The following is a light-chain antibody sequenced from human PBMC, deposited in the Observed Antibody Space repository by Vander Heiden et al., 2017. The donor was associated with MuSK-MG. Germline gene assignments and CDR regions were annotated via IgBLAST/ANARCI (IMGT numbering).Light chain of an antibody. Sequence: DIQMTQSPSSLSASVGDRVTITCRASQSIGTNINWYRQKPGRAPELLIYDASGLQSGVPSRFSGSGSGTDFTLTISRLQPEDFATYYCQGSDRVLFTFGHGTKVDI. V-gene: IGKV1-39*01. CDR1: QSIGTN. CDR2: DAS. CDR3: QGSDRVLFT. J-gene: IGKJ3*01.